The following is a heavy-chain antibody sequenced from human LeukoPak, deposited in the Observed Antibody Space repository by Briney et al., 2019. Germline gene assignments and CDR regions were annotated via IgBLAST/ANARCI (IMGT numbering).Heavy chain of an antibody. J-gene: IGHJ4*02. CDR1: GYSFTSYW. V-gene: IGHV5-51*01. Sequence: GESLKISCKGSGYSFTSYWIGWVRQMPGKGLEWMGIIYPGDSDTRYSPSFQGQVTISADKSISTAYLQWSSLKASDTAMYYCARLPNYYDSSGVPHYWGQGTLVTVSS. CDR3: ARLPNYYDSSGVPHY. D-gene: IGHD3-22*01. CDR2: IYPGDSDT.